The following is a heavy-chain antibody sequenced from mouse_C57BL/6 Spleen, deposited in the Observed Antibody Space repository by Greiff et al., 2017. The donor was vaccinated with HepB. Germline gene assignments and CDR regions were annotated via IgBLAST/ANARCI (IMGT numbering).Heavy chain of an antibody. D-gene: IGHD1-1*01. CDR1: GFTFSSYA. CDR3: TRVYYGLWYFEV. Sequence: EVKVVESGEGLVKPGGSLKLSCAASGFTFSSYAMSWVRQTPEKRLEWVAYISSGGDYIYYADTVKGRFTISRDNAGNTLYLQMSSLKSEDTAMYYWTRVYYGLWYFEVWGTGTTVTVSS. V-gene: IGHV5-9-1*02. J-gene: IGHJ1*03. CDR2: ISSGGDYI.